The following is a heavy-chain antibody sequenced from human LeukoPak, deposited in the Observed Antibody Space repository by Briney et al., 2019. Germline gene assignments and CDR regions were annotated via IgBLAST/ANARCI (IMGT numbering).Heavy chain of an antibody. V-gene: IGHV5-51*01. J-gene: IGHJ2*01. CDR1: GYSFSNSW. Sequence: GESLKISCKGSGYSFSNSWIGWVRQMPGKGLEWMGIIYPGDSDTRYSPSFQGQVTISADKSISTAYLQWSSLKASDTAMYYCAREYSSSWYGYFDLWGRGTLVTVSS. CDR3: AREYSSSWYGYFDL. CDR2: IYPGDSDT. D-gene: IGHD6-13*01.